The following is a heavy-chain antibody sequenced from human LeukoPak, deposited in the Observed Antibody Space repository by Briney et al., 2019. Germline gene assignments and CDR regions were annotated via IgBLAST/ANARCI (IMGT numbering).Heavy chain of an antibody. CDR2: IIPILGIA. CDR3: ARSYGSGSYYRPQAYYYGMDV. D-gene: IGHD3-10*01. J-gene: IGHJ6*02. V-gene: IGHV1-69*04. Sequence: ASVKVSCKASGGTFSSYAISWVRQAPGQGLEWMGRIIPILGIANYAQKFQGRVPITADKSTSTAYMELSSLRSEDTAVYYCARSYGSGSYYRPQAYYYGMDVWGQGTTVTVSS. CDR1: GGTFSSYA.